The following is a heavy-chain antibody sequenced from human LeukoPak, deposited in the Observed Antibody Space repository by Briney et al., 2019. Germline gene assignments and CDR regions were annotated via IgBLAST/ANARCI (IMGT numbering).Heavy chain of an antibody. V-gene: IGHV4-59*01. CDR1: GGSISSYY. Sequence: SETLSLTCTVSGGSISSYYWSWIRQPPGKGLEWIGYIYYSGSTNYNPSLKSRVTISVGTSKNQFSLKLSSVTAADTAVYYCARFIVGATTRFDYWGQGTLVTVSS. D-gene: IGHD1-26*01. CDR3: ARFIVGATTRFDY. J-gene: IGHJ4*02. CDR2: IYYSGST.